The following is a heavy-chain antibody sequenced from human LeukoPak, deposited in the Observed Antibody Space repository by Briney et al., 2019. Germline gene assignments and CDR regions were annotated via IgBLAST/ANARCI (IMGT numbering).Heavy chain of an antibody. Sequence: GGSLRLSCAASGFTFSSYWMSWVRQAPGKGLEWVANIKQDGSEKYYVGSVKGRFTISRDNAKNSLYLQMNSLRAEDTAVYYCARGYLLEWYGFDYWGQGTLVTVSS. CDR1: GFTFSSYW. CDR3: ARGYLLEWYGFDY. J-gene: IGHJ4*02. CDR2: IKQDGSEK. D-gene: IGHD3-3*01. V-gene: IGHV3-7*01.